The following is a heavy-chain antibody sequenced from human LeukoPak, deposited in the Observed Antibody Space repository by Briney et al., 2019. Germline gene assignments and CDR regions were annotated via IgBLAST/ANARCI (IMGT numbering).Heavy chain of an antibody. Sequence: GGSLRLSCAASGFTFDDYAMHWVRQAPGKGLEWVSGVSWNSAGIAYADSVKGRFTISRDNAKNSLYLQMSSLRVEDTAFYYCAKDRGLGPPLSYFYGMDVWGQGTTVTVSS. CDR2: VSWNSAGI. CDR1: GFTFDDYA. J-gene: IGHJ6*02. V-gene: IGHV3-9*01. CDR3: AKDRGLGPPLSYFYGMDV. D-gene: IGHD3/OR15-3a*01.